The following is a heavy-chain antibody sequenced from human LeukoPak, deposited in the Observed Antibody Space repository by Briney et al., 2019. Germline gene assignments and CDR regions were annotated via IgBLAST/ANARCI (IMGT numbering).Heavy chain of an antibody. CDR1: GFTFSSYS. D-gene: IGHD4-23*01. Sequence: GGSLRLSCAASGFTFSSYSMNWVRQAPGKGLEWVSSISSSSSYIYYADSVKGRFTISRDNVENSLYLQMNSLRDEDTAVYYCARVAAGYSVNYFDYWGQGTLVTVSS. J-gene: IGHJ4*02. CDR3: ARVAAGYSVNYFDY. CDR2: ISSSSSYI. V-gene: IGHV3-21*01.